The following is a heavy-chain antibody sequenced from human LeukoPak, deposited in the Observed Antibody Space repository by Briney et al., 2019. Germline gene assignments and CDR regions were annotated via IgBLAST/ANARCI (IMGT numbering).Heavy chain of an antibody. D-gene: IGHD1-26*01. J-gene: IGHJ5*02. V-gene: IGHV3-30*02. CDR1: GITFSRYG. CDR3: APPAGAANWLDP. Sequence: PGGSLILSCVATGITFSRYGMHWVRQAPGKGLEWVAFIWYDGSKTYYGDSVKGRFTISRDNSKNTVYLQMSTLRADDTAVYYCAPPAGAANWLDPWGQGTLVTVSS. CDR2: IWYDGSKT.